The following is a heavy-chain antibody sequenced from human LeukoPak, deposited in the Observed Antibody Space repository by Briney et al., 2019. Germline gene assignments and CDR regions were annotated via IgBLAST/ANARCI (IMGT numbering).Heavy chain of an antibody. CDR2: IFYSGIT. CDR3: ARIIVVTSADYFDS. Sequence: SETLSLTCTVSGGSISSSLYYWGWIRQPPGKGLEWIGTIFYSGITYYNPSLQSRVTISVDTSKSQFSLHLSSVTAADTALYYCARIIVVTSADYFDSWGQGTLVTVSS. D-gene: IGHD3-22*01. V-gene: IGHV4-39*01. J-gene: IGHJ4*02. CDR1: GGSISSSLYY.